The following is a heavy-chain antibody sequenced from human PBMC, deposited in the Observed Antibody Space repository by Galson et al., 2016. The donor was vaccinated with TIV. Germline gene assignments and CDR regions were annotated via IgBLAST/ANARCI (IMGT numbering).Heavy chain of an antibody. CDR3: VKDRQWIPPSLHY. D-gene: IGHD5-18*01. CDR2: IGGSGGSS. CDR1: GFTFSSYA. Sequence: SLRLSCAASGFTFSSYAMNWVRQAPGKGLEWVPSIGGSGGSSYYADSVKGRFTISRDSFKNTVYLQMNSLRAEDTAIYYCVKDRQWIPPSLHYWGQGTLVTVSS. V-gene: IGHV3-23*01. J-gene: IGHJ4*02.